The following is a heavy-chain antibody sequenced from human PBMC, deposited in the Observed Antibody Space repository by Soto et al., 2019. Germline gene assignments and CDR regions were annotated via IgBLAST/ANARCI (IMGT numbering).Heavy chain of an antibody. D-gene: IGHD2-21*01. Sequence: TQSLTCTVSGGSISSYYWSWIRQPPGKALEWLARIDWDDDKYYSTSLKTRLTISKDTSKNQVVLTMTNMDPVDTATYYCARDSVALYYYYYGMDVWGQGTTVTVSS. CDR1: GGSISSYYW. CDR2: IDWDDDK. V-gene: IGHV2-70*11. CDR3: ARDSVALYYYYYGMDV. J-gene: IGHJ6*02.